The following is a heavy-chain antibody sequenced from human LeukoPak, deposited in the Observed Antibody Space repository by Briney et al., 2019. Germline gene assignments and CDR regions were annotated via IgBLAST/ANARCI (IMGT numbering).Heavy chain of an antibody. CDR2: IYYSGST. Sequence: SETLSLTCTVSGGSISSYYWSWIRQHPGKGLEWIGYIYYSGSTYYNPSLKSRVTISVDTSKNQFSLKLSSVTAADTAVYYCARMGSLKNWFDPWGQGTLVTVSS. D-gene: IGHD2-8*01. J-gene: IGHJ5*02. CDR3: ARMGSLKNWFDP. V-gene: IGHV4-59*06. CDR1: GGSISSYY.